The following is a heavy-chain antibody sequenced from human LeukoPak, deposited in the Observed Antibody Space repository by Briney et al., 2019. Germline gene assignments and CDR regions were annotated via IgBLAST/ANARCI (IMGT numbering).Heavy chain of an antibody. Sequence: GSLRLSCAASGFTFSSYSMNWVRQPPGKGLEWIGSIYYSGSTYYNPSLKSRVTISVDTSKNQFSLKLTSVTAADTAVYYCARGGSKYYDYVWGSYRPLLDYWGQGTLVTVSS. V-gene: IGHV4-39*07. J-gene: IGHJ4*02. CDR3: ARGGSKYYDYVWGSYRPLLDY. CDR1: GFTFSSYS. D-gene: IGHD3-16*02. CDR2: IYYSGST.